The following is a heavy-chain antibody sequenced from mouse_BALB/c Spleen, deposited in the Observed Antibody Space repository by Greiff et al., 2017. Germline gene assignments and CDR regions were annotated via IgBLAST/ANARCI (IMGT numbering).Heavy chain of an antibody. CDR3: ARDGYYSY. D-gene: IGHD2-3*01. CDR1: GFTFSDYY. CDR2: ISDGGSYT. J-gene: IGHJ3*01. Sequence: EVNVVESGGGLVKPGGSLKLSCAASGFTFSDYYMYWVRQTPEKRLEWVATISDGGSYTYYPDSVKGRFTISRDNAKNNLYLQMSSLKSEDTAMYYCARDGYYSYWGQGTLVTVSA. V-gene: IGHV5-4*02.